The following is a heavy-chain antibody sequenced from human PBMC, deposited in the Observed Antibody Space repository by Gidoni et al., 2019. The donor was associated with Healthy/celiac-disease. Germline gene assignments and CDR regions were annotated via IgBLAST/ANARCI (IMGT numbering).Heavy chain of an antibody. Sequence: GLEWMGWISAYNGNTNYAQKLQGRVTMTTDTSTSTAYMELRSLRSDDTAVYYCAGAGYSSGWYSYSYWGQGTLVTVSS. CDR2: ISAYNGNT. V-gene: IGHV1-18*01. J-gene: IGHJ4*02. CDR3: AGAGYSSGWYSYSY. D-gene: IGHD6-19*01.